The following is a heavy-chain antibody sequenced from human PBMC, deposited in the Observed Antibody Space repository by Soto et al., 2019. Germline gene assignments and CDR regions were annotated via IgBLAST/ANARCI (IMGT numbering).Heavy chain of an antibody. Sequence: GGSLRLSCAASGFTFSSYAMSWVRQAPGKGLEWVSAISGSGGSTYYADSVKDRFTISRDNSKNTLYLQMNSLRAEDTAVYYCAKDRTIFLDYMDVWGKGTTVTVSS. CDR2: ISGSGGST. D-gene: IGHD3-9*01. CDR1: GFTFSSYA. V-gene: IGHV3-23*01. J-gene: IGHJ6*03. CDR3: AKDRTIFLDYMDV.